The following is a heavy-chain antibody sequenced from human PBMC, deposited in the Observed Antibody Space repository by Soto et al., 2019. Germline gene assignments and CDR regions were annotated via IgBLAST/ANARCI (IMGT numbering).Heavy chain of an antibody. Sequence: QVHLVQSGVEVKTPGASVKVSCQASGYTFFTYDISWVRQAPGQGLEWMGWISTYSGDTKYAQKFQGRVTMTTATSTTTAYLELRSLRSAGTAVYYCARHHGPTTSENWFDPWGQGTLVTVSS. D-gene: IGHD5-12*01. CDR2: ISTYSGDT. V-gene: IGHV1-18*01. CDR1: GYTFFTYD. CDR3: ARHHGPTTSENWFDP. J-gene: IGHJ5*02.